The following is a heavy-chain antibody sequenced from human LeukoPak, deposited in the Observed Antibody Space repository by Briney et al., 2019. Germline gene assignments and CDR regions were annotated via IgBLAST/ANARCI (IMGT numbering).Heavy chain of an antibody. Sequence: ASVKVSCKVSGYTLTELSMHWVRQPPGKGLEGMGGFDPEDGETIYAQKFQGRVTMTEDTSTDTAYMELSSLRSEDTAVYYCATGGLCSSTSCYAGIYYYGMDVWGKGTTVTVSS. CDR3: ATGGLCSSTSCYAGIYYYGMDV. CDR1: GYTLTELS. D-gene: IGHD2-2*01. J-gene: IGHJ6*04. V-gene: IGHV1-24*01. CDR2: FDPEDGET.